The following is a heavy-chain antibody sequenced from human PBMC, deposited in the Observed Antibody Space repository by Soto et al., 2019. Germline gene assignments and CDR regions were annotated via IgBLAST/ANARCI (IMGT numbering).Heavy chain of an antibody. J-gene: IGHJ4*02. CDR2: IHNSGST. CDR3: ARGNFDY. V-gene: IGHV4-4*02. CDR1: GGSISSTNW. Sequence: QVQLQESGPGLVKPSGTLSLTCAVSGGSISSTNWWCWVRQSPEKGLEWIGEIHNSGSTNYNPSLKSRVTISIDRSNNQFSLMLSSVTAAGPAVYYCARGNFDYWGQGTLVTVSS.